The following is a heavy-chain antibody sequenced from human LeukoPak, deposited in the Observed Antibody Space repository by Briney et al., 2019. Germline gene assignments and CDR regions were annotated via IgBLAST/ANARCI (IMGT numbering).Heavy chain of an antibody. CDR2: ISGSGGST. J-gene: IGHJ4*02. CDR1: GFSFSNYA. CDR3: ARAGVGGGYSFDY. D-gene: IGHD1-26*01. Sequence: PGGSLRLSCVASGFSFSNYAMTWVRQAPGKGLEWVSGISGSGGSTYYADSVRGRFTISRDNFKNTLDVQMSSLGVEDTAIYYCARAGVGGGYSFDYWGQGTLVTVSS. V-gene: IGHV3-23*01.